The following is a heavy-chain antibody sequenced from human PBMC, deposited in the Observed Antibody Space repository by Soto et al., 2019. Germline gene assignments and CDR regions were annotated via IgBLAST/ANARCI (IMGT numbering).Heavy chain of an antibody. Sequence: PSETLSLTCAVYGGSFSGYYWSWIRQPPGKGLEWIGEINHSGSTNYNPSLKSRVTISVDTSKNQFSLKLSSVTAADTAVYYCARAKLKGYCSGGSCRAYFDYWGQGTLVTVSS. V-gene: IGHV4-34*01. CDR2: INHSGST. J-gene: IGHJ4*02. CDR3: ARAKLKGYCSGGSCRAYFDY. D-gene: IGHD2-15*01. CDR1: GGSFSGYY.